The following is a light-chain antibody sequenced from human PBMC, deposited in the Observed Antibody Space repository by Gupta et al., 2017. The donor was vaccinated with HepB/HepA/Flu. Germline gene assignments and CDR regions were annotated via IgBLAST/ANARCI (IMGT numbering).Light chain of an antibody. V-gene: IGKV1-8*01. CDR2: GAS. Sequence: AIRMTQSPSSFSASTGDRVTITCRASQGISSYLAWYHQKPGKAPELLIYGASTLQTGVPSRFSGSGSGTDFTLTISCLQSEDFATYYCQQYYSYPRTFGQGTKVEIK. CDR3: QQYYSYPRT. J-gene: IGKJ1*01. CDR1: QGISSY.